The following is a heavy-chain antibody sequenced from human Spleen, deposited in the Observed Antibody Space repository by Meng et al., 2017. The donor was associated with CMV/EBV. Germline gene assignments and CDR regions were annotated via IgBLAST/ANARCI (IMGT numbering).Heavy chain of an antibody. CDR1: FITFA. CDR2: VVPLFGTA. D-gene: IGHD6-13*01. J-gene: IGHJ4*02. Sequence: FITFAVRRLRQAPGQGLEWMGGVVPLFGTANYAQKFQGRVTITADASTTTAYMELRSLKSEDTAIYFCARDVPRAGGAGSQFDFWGQGTLVTVSS. V-gene: IGHV1-69*01. CDR3: ARDVPRAGGAGSQFDF.